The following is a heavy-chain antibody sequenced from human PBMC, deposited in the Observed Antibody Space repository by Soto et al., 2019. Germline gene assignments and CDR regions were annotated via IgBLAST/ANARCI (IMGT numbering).Heavy chain of an antibody. D-gene: IGHD1-26*01. CDR1: GDSVSSGSYY. CDR3: AATPRY. V-gene: IGHV4-61*01. Sequence: SETLSLTCTVSGDSVSSGSYYWSWIRQPPGKGLEWIGFIYYSVYYSGSTNYNPSLKTRVTISVDTSRNQVSLNVTSVTAADTAVYYCAATPRYWGQGRLVT. CDR2: IYYSVYYSGST. J-gene: IGHJ4*02.